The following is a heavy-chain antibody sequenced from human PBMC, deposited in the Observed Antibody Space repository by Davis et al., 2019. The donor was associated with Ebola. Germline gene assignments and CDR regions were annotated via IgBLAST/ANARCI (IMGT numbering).Heavy chain of an antibody. CDR3: ARARIVVVPAAPGWFDP. J-gene: IGHJ5*02. D-gene: IGHD2-2*01. V-gene: IGHV3-21*04. Sequence: PGGSLRLSCAASGFTFSSYSMNWVRQAPGKGLEWVSSISSSSSYIYYADSVKGRFTISRDNAKNSLYLQMNSLRAEDTAVYYCARARIVVVPAAPGWFDPWGQGTLVTVSS. CDR1: GFTFSSYS. CDR2: ISSSSSYI.